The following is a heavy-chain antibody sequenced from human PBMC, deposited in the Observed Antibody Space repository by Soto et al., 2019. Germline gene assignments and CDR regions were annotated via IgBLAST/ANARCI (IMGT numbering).Heavy chain of an antibody. CDR2: IYYSGST. J-gene: IGHJ4*02. CDR1: GGSISSYY. D-gene: IGHD4-4*01. V-gene: IGHV4-59*08. Sequence: PSETLSLTCTVSGGSISSYYWSWIRQPPGKGLEWIGYIYYSGSTNYNPSLKSRVTISVDTSKNQFSLKLSSVTAADAAVYYCARHDPTVTTRVFDYWGQGTLVTVSS. CDR3: ARHDPTVTTRVFDY.